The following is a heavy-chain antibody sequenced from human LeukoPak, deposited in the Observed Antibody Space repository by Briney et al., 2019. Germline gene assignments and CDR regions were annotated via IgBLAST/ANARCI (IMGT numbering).Heavy chain of an antibody. Sequence: PSVTLCLTCTVSGGSISSSSYYWGWIRQPPGKGREWIGSIYYSGSTYYNPSLKSRVTISVDTSKNQFSLKLSSVTAADTAVYYCAFSWTKTKTLDYWGQGTLSPSPQ. V-gene: IGHV4-39*01. CDR3: AFSWTKTKTLDY. CDR2: IYYSGST. J-gene: IGHJ4*02. CDR1: GGSISSSSYY. D-gene: IGHD3/OR15-3a*01.